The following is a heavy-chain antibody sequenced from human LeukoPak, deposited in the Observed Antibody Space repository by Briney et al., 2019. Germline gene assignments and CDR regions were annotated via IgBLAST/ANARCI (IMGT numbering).Heavy chain of an antibody. Sequence: PSETLSLTCTVSGGSINSRSDSWGWIRQPPGQGLEWIGNIFYSGITYYKPSLKSQVTISLVTSNNQFSLKLTSVTATDTAIYYCARASLVGATGWFDPWGQGTLVTVSS. CDR1: GGSINSRSDS. V-gene: IGHV4-39*07. J-gene: IGHJ5*02. D-gene: IGHD1-26*01. CDR3: ARASLVGATGWFDP. CDR2: IFYSGIT.